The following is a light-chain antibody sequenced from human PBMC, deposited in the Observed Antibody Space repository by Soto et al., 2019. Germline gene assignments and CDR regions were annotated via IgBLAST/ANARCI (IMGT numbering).Light chain of an antibody. J-gene: IGKJ4*01. CDR2: WSS. Sequence: DIVMTQSPDSLAVSLGERATINCKPSQRVLYSSNNKNYLNWYQQKPGQPPKLLIYWSSTRESGVPDRFSGSGSGTDFTLTISSLQAEDVAVYYCQQYYSTPPTFGGGTRVEIK. V-gene: IGKV4-1*01. CDR3: QQYYSTPPT. CDR1: QRVLYSSNNKNY.